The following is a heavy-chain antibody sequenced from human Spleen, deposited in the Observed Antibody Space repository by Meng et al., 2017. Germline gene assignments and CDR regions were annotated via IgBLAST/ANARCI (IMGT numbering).Heavy chain of an antibody. CDR2: INTDASST. J-gene: IGHJ4*02. V-gene: IGHV3-74*03. CDR1: GFTFSNAY. D-gene: IGHD3-9*01. Sequence: ESLKISCEGSGFTFSNAYMTWVRQTPGEGLVWVSRINTDASSTTYADSVKGRFTISRDDAKNTVYLQMNSLRAEDTAVYYCARDADWVIFDHWGQGALVTVSS. CDR3: ARDADWVIFDH.